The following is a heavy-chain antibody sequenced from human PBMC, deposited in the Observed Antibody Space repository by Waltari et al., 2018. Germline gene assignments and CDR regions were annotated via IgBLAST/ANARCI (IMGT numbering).Heavy chain of an antibody. CDR2: ISYDGSNK. J-gene: IGHJ4*02. Sequence: QVQLVESGGGGVQPGRSLRLSCAASGFTFSSYAMHWVRQAPGKGLEWVAVISYDGSNKYYADSVKGRFTISRDNSKNTLYLQMNSLRAEDTAVYYCARGMNNWNPDPSFDYWGQGTLVTVSS. CDR3: ARGMNNWNPDPSFDY. D-gene: IGHD1-20*01. CDR1: GFTFSSYA. V-gene: IGHV3-30-3*01.